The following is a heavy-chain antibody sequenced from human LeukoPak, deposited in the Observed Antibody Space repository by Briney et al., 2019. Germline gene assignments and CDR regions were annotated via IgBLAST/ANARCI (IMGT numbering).Heavy chain of an antibody. J-gene: IGHJ3*02. Sequence: SETLSLTCTVSGGSISSYYWSWIRQPPGKGLEWIGYIYYSGSTNYNPSPKSRVTISVGTSKNQFSLKLSSVTAADTAVYYCARDSGYCGGDCYSRAFDIWGQGTMVTVSS. CDR1: GGSISSYY. V-gene: IGHV4-59*01. D-gene: IGHD2-21*02. CDR2: IYYSGST. CDR3: ARDSGYCGGDCYSRAFDI.